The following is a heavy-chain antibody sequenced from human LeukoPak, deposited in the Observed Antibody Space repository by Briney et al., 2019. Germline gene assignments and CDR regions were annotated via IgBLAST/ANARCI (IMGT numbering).Heavy chain of an antibody. Sequence: ASVKVSCKASGYTFTGYYMHWVRQAPGQGLEWMGWINANNGDTNYAQRLQGRVTVTTDTSTSTAYMELRSLRSDDTAVYYCATDGGGYCSGGSCYDYWGQGTLVTVSS. CDR2: INANNGDT. CDR3: ATDGGGYCSGGSCYDY. V-gene: IGHV1-2*02. J-gene: IGHJ4*02. CDR1: GYTFTGYY. D-gene: IGHD2-15*01.